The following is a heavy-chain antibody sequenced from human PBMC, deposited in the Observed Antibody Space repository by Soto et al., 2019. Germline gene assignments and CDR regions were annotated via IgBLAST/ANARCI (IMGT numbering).Heavy chain of an antibody. Sequence: PGGSLRLSCAASGFTFSSYEMNWVRQAPGKGLEWVSYISSSGSTIYYADSVKGRFTISRDNAKNSLYLQMNSLRAEDTAVYYCARDVWGYYDSSGTPNDYYYGMDVWGQGTTVTVSS. V-gene: IGHV3-48*03. D-gene: IGHD3-22*01. J-gene: IGHJ6*02. CDR3: ARDVWGYYDSSGTPNDYYYGMDV. CDR2: ISSSGSTI. CDR1: GFTFSSYE.